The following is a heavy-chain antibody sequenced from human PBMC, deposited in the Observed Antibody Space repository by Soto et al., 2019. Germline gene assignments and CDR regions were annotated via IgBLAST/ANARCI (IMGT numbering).Heavy chain of an antibody. CDR2: ISAYNGNT. J-gene: IGHJ6*03. CDR1: GYTFTSYG. V-gene: IGHV1-18*01. Sequence: GASVKVSCKASGYTFTSYGISWVRQAPGQGPEWMGWISAYNGNTNYAQKLQGRVTMTTDTSTSTAYMELRSLRSDDTAVYYCARVGSGYVPYYYMDVWGKGTTVTVSS. CDR3: ARVGSGYVPYYYMDV. D-gene: IGHD5-12*01.